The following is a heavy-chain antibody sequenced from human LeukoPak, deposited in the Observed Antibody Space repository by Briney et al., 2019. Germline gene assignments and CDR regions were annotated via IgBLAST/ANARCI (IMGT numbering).Heavy chain of an antibody. Sequence: PSQTLSLTCTVSGGSISSGDYYWSWIRQPPGKGLEWIGYIYYSGSTYYNPSLKSRVTISVDTSKNQFSLKLSSVTAADTAVYYCARAPTYYYDSSGYPDAFDIWGQGTMVTVSS. J-gene: IGHJ3*02. D-gene: IGHD3-22*01. CDR1: GGSISSGDYY. V-gene: IGHV4-30-4*01. CDR2: IYYSGST. CDR3: ARAPTYYYDSSGYPDAFDI.